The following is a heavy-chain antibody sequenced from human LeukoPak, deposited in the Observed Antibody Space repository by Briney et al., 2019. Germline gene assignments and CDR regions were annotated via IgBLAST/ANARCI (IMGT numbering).Heavy chain of an antibody. CDR2: IYTSGST. Sequence: SQTLSLTCTVSGGSISSGSYYWSWIRQPAGKGLEWIGRIYTSGSTNYNPSPKSRVTISVDTSKNQFSLKLSSVTAADTAVYYCASGLLWNWGQGTLVTVSS. D-gene: IGHD3-10*01. J-gene: IGHJ4*02. CDR3: ASGLLWN. V-gene: IGHV4-61*02. CDR1: GGSISSGSYY.